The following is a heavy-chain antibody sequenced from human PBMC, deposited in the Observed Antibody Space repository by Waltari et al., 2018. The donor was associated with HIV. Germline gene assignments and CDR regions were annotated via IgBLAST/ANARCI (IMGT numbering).Heavy chain of an antibody. J-gene: IGHJ5*02. Sequence: EVQLVESGGGLVRPGGSLRLSCAASGFTFSSYSMNWVRQAPGEGLEWVSYISSSSSTIYYADSVKGRFTISRDNAKNSLYLQMNSLRDEDTAVYYCAGGLMTTSPTWGQGTLVTVSS. CDR2: ISSSSSTI. V-gene: IGHV3-48*02. CDR3: AGGLMTTSPT. D-gene: IGHD4-17*01. CDR1: GFTFSSYS.